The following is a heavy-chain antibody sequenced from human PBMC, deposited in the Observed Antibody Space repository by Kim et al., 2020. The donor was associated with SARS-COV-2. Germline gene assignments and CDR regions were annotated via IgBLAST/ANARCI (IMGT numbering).Heavy chain of an antibody. CDR2: IYYSGST. D-gene: IGHD1-26*01. CDR3: ARPGVVGATGFDY. J-gene: IGHJ4*02. V-gene: IGHV4-39*01. Sequence: SETLSLTCTVSGGSISSSSYYWGWIRQPPGKGLEWIGSIYYSGSTYYNPSLKSRVTISVDTSKNQFSLKLSSVTAADTAVYYCARPGVVGATGFDYWGQGTLVTVSS. CDR1: GGSISSSSYY.